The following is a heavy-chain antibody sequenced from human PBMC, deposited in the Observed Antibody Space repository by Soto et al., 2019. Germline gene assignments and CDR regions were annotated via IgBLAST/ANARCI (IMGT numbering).Heavy chain of an antibody. J-gene: IGHJ4*02. CDR3: TRAVTTVVTPGY. Sequence: EVQLVESGGGLVQPGRSLRLSCIASGFTFGDYAMSWVRQAPGKGLEWVSFIRSKAYGGTTEYAASVEGRFTISRDDSKSIAYLQVNSLKTEDTAMYYCTRAVTTVVTPGYWGQGALVTVSS. CDR2: IRSKAYGGTT. D-gene: IGHD4-17*01. CDR1: GFTFGDYA. V-gene: IGHV3-49*04.